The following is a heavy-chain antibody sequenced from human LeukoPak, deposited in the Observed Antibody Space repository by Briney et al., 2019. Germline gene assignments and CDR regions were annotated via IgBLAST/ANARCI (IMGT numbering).Heavy chain of an antibody. J-gene: IGHJ4*02. CDR1: GFTVSSNY. V-gene: IGHV3-53*01. D-gene: IGHD5-12*01. CDR3: ARGRGYRDYDRPLDY. Sequence: GGSLRLSCAASGFTVSSNYMNWVRQAPGKGLEWVSVITSGGNTYYADSVKGRFTTSRDNSKNTLYVQMNSLRAEDTAIYYCARGRGYRDYDRPLDYWGQGTLVTASS. CDR2: ITSGGNT.